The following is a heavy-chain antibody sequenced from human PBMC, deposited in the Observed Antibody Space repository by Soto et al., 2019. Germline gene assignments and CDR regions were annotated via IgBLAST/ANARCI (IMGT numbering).Heavy chain of an antibody. D-gene: IGHD6-13*01. V-gene: IGHV4-34*01. CDR3: ASGQGGEDSSSPLGFLSNWFDP. Sequence: SETLSLTCAVYGGSFSGYYWSWIRQPPGKGLEWIGEINHSGSTNYNPSLKSRVTISVETSKNQLSLKLSSVTAADTAVYYCASGQGGEDSSSPLGFLSNWFDPWGQGTLVTVSS. CDR1: GGSFSGYY. CDR2: INHSGST. J-gene: IGHJ5*02.